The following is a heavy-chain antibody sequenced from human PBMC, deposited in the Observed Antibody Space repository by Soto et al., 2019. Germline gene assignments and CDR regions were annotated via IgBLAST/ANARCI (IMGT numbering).Heavy chain of an antibody. V-gene: IGHV4-34*01. CDR1: GGSFSGYY. CDR3: ARNAQVCSGYYTGRKNQIKYPERFFDY. J-gene: IGHJ4*02. Sequence: QVQLQQWGAGLLKPSETLSLTCAVYGGSFSGYYWSWIRQPPGKGLEWIGEINHSGSTNYNPSLKSRVSISVVTARSQFSLKLSFVPAGDTAVYYCARNAQVCSGYYTGRKNQIKYPERFFDYWGQGTLVTVSS. CDR2: INHSGST. D-gene: IGHD3-3*01.